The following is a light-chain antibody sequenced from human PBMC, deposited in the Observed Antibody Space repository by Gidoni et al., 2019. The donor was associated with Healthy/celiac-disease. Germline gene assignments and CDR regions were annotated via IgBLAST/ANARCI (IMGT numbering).Light chain of an antibody. V-gene: IGKV3-20*01. CDR2: GAS. Sequence: IVVEPAPGTLSLSPGERATLSCRASQSVSSSYLACYQQNPGAAPRLLIYGASSRATGLPDMFSGSGSGTDFLPTIRRLAPEYSAVYYWQQYGSEHTFGQXTRLEIK. CDR1: QSVSSSY. J-gene: IGKJ5*01. CDR3: QQYGSEHT.